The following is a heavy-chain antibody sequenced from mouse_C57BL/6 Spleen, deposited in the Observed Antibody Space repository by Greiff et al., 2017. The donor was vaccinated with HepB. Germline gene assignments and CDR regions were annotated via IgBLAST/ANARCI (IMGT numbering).Heavy chain of an antibody. CDR1: GYTFTDYE. D-gene: IGHD1-1*01. J-gene: IGHJ2*01. V-gene: IGHV1-15*01. Sequence: VQLQQSGAELVRPGASVTLSCKASGYTFTDYEMHWVKQTPVHGLEWIGAIDPETGGTAYNQKFKGKAILTADKSSSTAYMELRSLTSEDSAVSYCTRGGTTVVATDFDYWGQGTTLTVSS. CDR2: IDPETGGT. CDR3: TRGGTTVVATDFDY.